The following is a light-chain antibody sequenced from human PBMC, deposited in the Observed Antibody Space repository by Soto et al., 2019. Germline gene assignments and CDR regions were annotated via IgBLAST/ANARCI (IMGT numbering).Light chain of an antibody. J-gene: IGKJ4*01. CDR2: AGS. Sequence: DIQMTQSPSSLSASVGDRVTITCRAGQSISSFLNWYQQKPGKAPKLLIYAGSNLQNGVPSRFSGSGSGTDFTLTISSLQPEDFATYYCQQSYSSPLTFGGGTKVEI. CDR1: QSISSF. CDR3: QQSYSSPLT. V-gene: IGKV1-39*01.